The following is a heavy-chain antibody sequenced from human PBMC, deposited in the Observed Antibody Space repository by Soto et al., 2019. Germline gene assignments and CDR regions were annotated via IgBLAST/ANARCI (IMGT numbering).Heavy chain of an antibody. CDR3: ARAGPEIY. Sequence: PGGSLRLSCAASGFTFSSYAMHWVRQAPGKGLEWVAVISYDGSNKYYADSVKGRFTISRDNSKNTLYLQMNCLRAEDTAVYYCARAGPEIYWGQGTLVTVSS. V-gene: IGHV3-30-3*01. CDR2: ISYDGSNK. CDR1: GFTFSSYA. J-gene: IGHJ4*02.